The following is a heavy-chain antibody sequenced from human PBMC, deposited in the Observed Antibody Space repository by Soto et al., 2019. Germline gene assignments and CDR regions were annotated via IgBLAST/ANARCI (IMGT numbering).Heavy chain of an antibody. CDR3: ARVGYDFWSGYSPLLAYYYYYYMDV. Sequence: ASVKVSCKASGYTFTSYGISWVRQAPGQGLEWMGWISAYNGNTNYAQKLQGRVTMTTDTSTSTAYMELRSLRSDDTAVYYCARVGYDFWSGYSPLLAYYYYYYMDVWGKGTTVTVSS. CDR1: GYTFTSYG. V-gene: IGHV1-18*01. CDR2: ISAYNGNT. J-gene: IGHJ6*03. D-gene: IGHD3-3*01.